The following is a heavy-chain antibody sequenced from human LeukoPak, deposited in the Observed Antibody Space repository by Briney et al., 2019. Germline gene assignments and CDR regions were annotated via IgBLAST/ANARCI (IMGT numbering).Heavy chain of an antibody. CDR2: IYYSGST. Sequence: SETLSLTCTVSGGSISSYYWSWIRQPPGKGLEWIGYIYYSGSTNYSPSLKSRVTISVDTSKNQFSLKLSSVTAADTAVYYCARHSATYDILTGYRVPDAFDIWGQGTMVTVSS. CDR1: GGSISSYY. J-gene: IGHJ3*02. V-gene: IGHV4-59*08. D-gene: IGHD3-9*01. CDR3: ARHSATYDILTGYRVPDAFDI.